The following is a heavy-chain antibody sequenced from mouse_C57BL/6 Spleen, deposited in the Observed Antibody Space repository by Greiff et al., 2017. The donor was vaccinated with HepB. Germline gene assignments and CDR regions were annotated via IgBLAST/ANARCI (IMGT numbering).Heavy chain of an antibody. V-gene: IGHV14-4*01. J-gene: IGHJ3*01. Sequence: EVQLQESGAELVRPGASVKLSCTASGFNIKDDYMHWVKQRPEQGLEWIGWIDPENGDTEYASKFQGKATITADTSSNTAYLQLSSLTSEDTAVYCCTTGGYGSVFAYWGQGTLVTVSA. D-gene: IGHD1-1*01. CDR1: GFNIKDDY. CDR3: TTGGYGSVFAY. CDR2: IDPENGDT.